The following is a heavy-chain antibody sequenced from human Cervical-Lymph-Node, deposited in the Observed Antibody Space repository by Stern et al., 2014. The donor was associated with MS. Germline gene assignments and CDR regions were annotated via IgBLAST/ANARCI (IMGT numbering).Heavy chain of an antibody. V-gene: IGHV1-18*04. CDR3: ARTGSNYRNYYYGMDV. J-gene: IGHJ6*02. Sequence: VQLVESGAEVKKPGASVKVSCKASGYTFTSYGISWVRQAPGQGLEWMGWISASNGTPNYAQKLQGSVTMTTDTSTSTAYMELRSLRSDDTAVYYCARTGSNYRNYYYGMDVWGQGTTVTVSS. D-gene: IGHD4-11*01. CDR2: ISASNGTP. CDR1: GYTFTSYG.